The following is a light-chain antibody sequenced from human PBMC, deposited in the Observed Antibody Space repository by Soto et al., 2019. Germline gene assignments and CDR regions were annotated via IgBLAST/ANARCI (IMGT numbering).Light chain of an antibody. CDR2: EVN. CDR3: TSYAGGNNV. V-gene: IGLV2-8*01. J-gene: IGLJ1*01. Sequence: QSVLTQPPSASGSPGQSVTISCTGTSSDVGGYNYVSWYQQYPGKVPKLMVYEVNKRPSGVPDRCSGSKSGNTASLTVSGLQADDEADYYCTSYAGGNNVFGTGTKLTVL. CDR1: SSDVGGYNY.